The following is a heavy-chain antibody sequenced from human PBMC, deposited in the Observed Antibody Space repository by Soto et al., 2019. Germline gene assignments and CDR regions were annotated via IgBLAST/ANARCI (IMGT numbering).Heavy chain of an antibody. CDR3: ARVTGQNDYWSAYGGYYYYYYMDV. CDR1: GGSISSYY. Sequence: PAETLSLTCTVSGGSISSYYWSWIWQPPGKGLEWIGYIYYSGSTNYNPSLKGRVTISVDTSKNQFSLKLSSVTAADTAVYYCARVTGQNDYWSAYGGYYYYYYMDVWGKGTTVTVSS. CDR2: IYYSGST. V-gene: IGHV4-59*01. J-gene: IGHJ6*03. D-gene: IGHD3-3*01.